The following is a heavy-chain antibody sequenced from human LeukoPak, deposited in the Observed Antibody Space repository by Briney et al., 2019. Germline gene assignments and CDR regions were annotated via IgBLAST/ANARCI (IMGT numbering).Heavy chain of an antibody. CDR1: GGSFSGYY. V-gene: IGHV4-34*01. CDR3: ARSVGYSYGYDY. J-gene: IGHJ4*02. D-gene: IGHD5-18*01. Sequence: SETLSLTCAVYGGSFSGYYWSWIRQPPGKGLEWIGEINHSGSTNYNPSLKSRVTISVGTSKNQFSLKLSSVTAADTAVYYCARSVGYSYGYDYWGQGTLVTVSS. CDR2: INHSGST.